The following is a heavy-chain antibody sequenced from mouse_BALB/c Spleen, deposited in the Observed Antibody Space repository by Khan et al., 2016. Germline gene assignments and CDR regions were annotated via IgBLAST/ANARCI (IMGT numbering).Heavy chain of an antibody. J-gene: IGHJ2*01. V-gene: IGHV10-1*02. CDR2: TRNKNNHYET. Sequence: EVQLVESGGGLVQPKGSLKLSCAASGFTFNTYAMNWVRQAPGKGLEWLVRTRNKNNHYETYYADSVKDRFTISRDDSQSMLYLQMNNLKTEDTAMYYCVRQGISTDFDYWGQGTTLTVSS. CDR3: VRQGISTDFDY. CDR1: GFTFNTYA. D-gene: IGHD1-1*01.